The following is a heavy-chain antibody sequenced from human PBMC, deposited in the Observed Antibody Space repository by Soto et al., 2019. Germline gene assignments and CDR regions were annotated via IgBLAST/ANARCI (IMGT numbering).Heavy chain of an antibody. V-gene: IGHV4-34*01. J-gene: IGHJ4*02. Sequence: QVQLQQWGAGLLKPSETLSLTCAVYGGSFSGYYWSWIRQPPGKGLEWIGEINHSGSTNYNPSLKSRVTRSVDPSKNQFSLKLSSVTAADTAVYYCARGDSGWYYFDYWGQGTLVTVSS. CDR1: GGSFSGYY. CDR3: ARGDSGWYYFDY. CDR2: INHSGST. D-gene: IGHD6-19*01.